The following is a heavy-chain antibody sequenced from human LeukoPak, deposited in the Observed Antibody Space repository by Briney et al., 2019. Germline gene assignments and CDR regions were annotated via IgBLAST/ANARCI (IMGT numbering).Heavy chain of an antibody. CDR3: ARRGSYSSSWYENHWYFDL. CDR1: GGSISSSNW. CDR2: IYHSGST. D-gene: IGHD6-13*01. V-gene: IGHV4-4*02. J-gene: IGHJ2*01. Sequence: SGTLSLTCAVSGGSISSSNWWSWVRQPPGKGLEWIGEIYHSGSTNYNPSLKSRVTISVDKSKNQFSLKLSSVTAADTAVYYCARRGSYSSSWYENHWYFDLWGRGTLVTVSS.